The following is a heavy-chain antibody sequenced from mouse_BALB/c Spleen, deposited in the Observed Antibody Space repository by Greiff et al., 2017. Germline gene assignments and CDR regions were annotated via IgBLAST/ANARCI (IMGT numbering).Heavy chain of an antibody. CDR1: GYTFSSYG. D-gene: IGHD2-4*01. CDR2: INSNGGST. Sequence: EVQVVESGGGLAQPGGSLKLSCAASGYTFSSYGMHWVRQTPGKGLELVATINSNGGSTYYPDSVKGRFTISRDNAKNTLYLQLSSLTSEDTAVYYGARGRDYDWYFDVWGAGTTVTVSS. V-gene: IGHV5-6-3*01. J-gene: IGHJ1*01. CDR3: ARGRDYDWYFDV.